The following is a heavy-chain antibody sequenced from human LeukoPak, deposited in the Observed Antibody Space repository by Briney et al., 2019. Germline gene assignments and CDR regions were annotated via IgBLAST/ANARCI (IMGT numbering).Heavy chain of an antibody. CDR3: ARVESYSSGWYWHYYYYGMDV. CDR1: GYTFTSYY. Sequence: GASVKVSCKASGYTFTSYYMHWVRQAPGQGLEWMGIINPSGGSTSYAQKFQGRVTMTRNTSISTAYMELSSLRSEDTAVYYCARVESYSSGWYWHYYYYGMDVWGQGTTVTVSS. D-gene: IGHD6-19*01. V-gene: IGHV1-46*01. CDR2: INPSGGST. J-gene: IGHJ6*02.